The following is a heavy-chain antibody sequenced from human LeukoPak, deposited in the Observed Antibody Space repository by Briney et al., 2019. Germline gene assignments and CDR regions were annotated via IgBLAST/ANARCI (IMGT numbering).Heavy chain of an antibody. V-gene: IGHV3-23*01. J-gene: IGHJ4*02. CDR3: AKDGSKGG. CDR1: GFTFSRDW. Sequence: GGSLRLSCAASGFTFSRDWMHWVRQAPGKGLEWVSAISGSGGSTYYADSVKGRFTISRDNSKNTLYLQMNSLRAEDTAVYYCAKDGSKGGWGQGTLVTVSS. CDR2: ISGSGGST. D-gene: IGHD1-1*01.